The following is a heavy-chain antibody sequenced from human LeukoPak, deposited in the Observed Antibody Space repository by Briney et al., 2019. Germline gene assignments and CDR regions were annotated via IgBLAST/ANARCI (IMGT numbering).Heavy chain of an antibody. D-gene: IGHD1-26*01. CDR3: ARKSPLSDETNVWDTEYLHH. J-gene: IGHJ1*01. CDR1: GYTFTSYY. Sequence: ASVKVSCKASGYTFTSYYIHWVRQAPGQGLEWMGLINPTVGSTTYAQTFRGRVTMTWDTSTSTVYMELGSLRSEDTAMYYCARKSPLSDETNVWDTEYLHHWGQGTLVTVSS. V-gene: IGHV1-46*01. CDR2: INPTVGST.